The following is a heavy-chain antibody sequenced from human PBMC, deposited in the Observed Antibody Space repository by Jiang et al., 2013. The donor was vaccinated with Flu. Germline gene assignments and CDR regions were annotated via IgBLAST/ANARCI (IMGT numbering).Heavy chain of an antibody. CDR2: IYDTGST. CDR1: GASIRNTGYS. V-gene: IGHV4-30-2*01. CDR3: ARGGDGDYYYHIRDYGMDV. J-gene: IGHJ6*02. Sequence: SGLVKPSQTLSLTCGVSGASIRNTGYSWTWIRQAPGKGLEWLGYIYDTGSTYYNPSLQSRVSISVDRFKNQFSLKLTSVTAADTAVYFCARGGDGDYYYHIRDYGMDVWGRGITVTVSS. D-gene: IGHD2-21*02.